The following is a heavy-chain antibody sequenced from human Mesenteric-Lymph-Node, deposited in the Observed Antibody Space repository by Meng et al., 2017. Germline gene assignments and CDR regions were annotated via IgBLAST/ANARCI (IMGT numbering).Heavy chain of an antibody. Sequence: GESLKISCAASGFTFSSYGMHWVRQAPGKGLEWVAVIWYDGSNKYYADSVKGRFTISRDNSKNTLYLQMNSLRAEDTAVYYCAKDPRFVVVRDAFDIWGQGTMVTVSS. D-gene: IGHD2-21*01. J-gene: IGHJ3*02. CDR1: GFTFSSYG. V-gene: IGHV3-33*06. CDR3: AKDPRFVVVRDAFDI. CDR2: IWYDGSNK.